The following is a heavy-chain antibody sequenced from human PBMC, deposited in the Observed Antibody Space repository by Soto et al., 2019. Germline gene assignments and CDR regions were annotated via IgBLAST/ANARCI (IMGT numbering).Heavy chain of an antibody. Sequence: PGGSLRLSCAASGFTFDDYAMHWVRQAPGKGLEWVSGISWNSGGIGYADSVKGRFTISRDNAKNTLYLQMNSLRAEDTAVYYCAKDLLLLRFLEWSYGMDVWGQGTTVTVSS. V-gene: IGHV3-9*01. CDR1: GFTFDDYA. D-gene: IGHD3-3*01. J-gene: IGHJ6*02. CDR2: ISWNSGGI. CDR3: AKDLLLLRFLEWSYGMDV.